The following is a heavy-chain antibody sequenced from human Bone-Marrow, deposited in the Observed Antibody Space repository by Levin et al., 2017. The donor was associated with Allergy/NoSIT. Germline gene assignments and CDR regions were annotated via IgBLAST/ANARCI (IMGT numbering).Heavy chain of an antibody. CDR2: ITGADGNI. CDR3: AREGDILTGHYDVFDI. CDR1: ELTFQTST. J-gene: IGHJ3*02. D-gene: IGHD3-9*01. Sequence: LSLPCVASELTFQTSTMAWVRQAPGKGLEWVSSITGADGNIHYADSVKGRFTISRDNAKNSLYLQMNSLRVEDTGVYYCAREGDILTGHYDVFDIWGQGTMVTVSS. V-gene: IGHV3-21*06.